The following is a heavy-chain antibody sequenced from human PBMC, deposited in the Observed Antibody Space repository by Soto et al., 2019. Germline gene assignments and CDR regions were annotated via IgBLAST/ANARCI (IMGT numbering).Heavy chain of an antibody. D-gene: IGHD6-19*01. CDR3: ARYSTGWFDAFDI. Sequence: EVQLLESGGGLVQPGGSLRLSCAASGFTFSSYAMSWVRQAPGKGLEWVSSTSGSGGSTYDPDSVKGRVTFSRDNSKNTLYRQTNSLRVEDTAIYYCARYSTGWFDAFDIWGQGTMVTVSS. V-gene: IGHV3-23*01. CDR2: TSGSGGST. J-gene: IGHJ3*02. CDR1: GFTFSSYA.